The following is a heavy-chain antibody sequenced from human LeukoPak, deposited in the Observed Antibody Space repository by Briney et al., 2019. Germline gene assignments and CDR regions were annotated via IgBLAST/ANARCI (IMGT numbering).Heavy chain of an antibody. V-gene: IGHV4-59*11. J-gene: IGHJ5*02. D-gene: IGHD1-26*01. CDR3: ERVGRVLLRLDP. CDR2: IYYSGST. Sequence: KPSETLSLTCTVSGGSISSHYWSWIRQPPGKGLEWIGYIYYSGSTNYNPSLKSRVTISVDTSKNHFSLKLSSVTAADTAVYYCERVGRVLLRLDPWGQGTLVTDSS. CDR1: GGSISSHY.